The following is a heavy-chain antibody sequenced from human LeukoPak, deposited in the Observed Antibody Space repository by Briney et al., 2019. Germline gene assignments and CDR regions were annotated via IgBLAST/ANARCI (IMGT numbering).Heavy chain of an antibody. CDR1: GGSISSYY. CDR2: IYYSGST. J-gene: IGHJ3*02. CDR3: ARLRYSSSWYGGFDSFDI. Sequence: SETLSLTCTVSGGSISSYYWSWIRQPPGKGLEWIGYIYYSGSTNYNPSLKSRVTISVDTSKNQFSLKLSSVTAADTAVYYCARLRYSSSWYGGFDSFDIWGQGTMVTVSS. D-gene: IGHD6-13*01. V-gene: IGHV4-59*01.